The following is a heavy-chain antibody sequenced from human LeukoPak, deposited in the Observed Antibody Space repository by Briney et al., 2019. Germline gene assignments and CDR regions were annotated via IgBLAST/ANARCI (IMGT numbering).Heavy chain of an antibody. Sequence: SETLSLNCNVCGRSISISNCFWGWIRQPPGKGLEWIGRISESARTLYIPCLNGRVSMSVDTSKNQLSLHLPSVNAADTAVYYCARRTGDANGRWFDSWGQGTLVTVSS. CDR1: GRSISISNCF. D-gene: IGHD3/OR15-3a*01. CDR3: ARRTGDANGRWFDS. CDR2: ISESART. J-gene: IGHJ5*01. V-gene: IGHV4-39*01.